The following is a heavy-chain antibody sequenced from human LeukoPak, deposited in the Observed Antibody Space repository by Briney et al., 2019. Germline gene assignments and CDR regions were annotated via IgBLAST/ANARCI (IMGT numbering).Heavy chain of an antibody. J-gene: IGHJ4*02. CDR1: GFSFRNYG. CDR2: IRDDGDDQ. Sequence: GGSLRLSCAASGFSFRNYGMYWVRQAPGKGLEWVSFIRDDGDDQYYADSVKGRFTISRDNTKNALFLQMNSLRAEDTAVYYCAKIGSGWYRGDYWGQGTLVTVSS. V-gene: IGHV3-30*02. CDR3: AKIGSGWYRGDY. D-gene: IGHD6-19*01.